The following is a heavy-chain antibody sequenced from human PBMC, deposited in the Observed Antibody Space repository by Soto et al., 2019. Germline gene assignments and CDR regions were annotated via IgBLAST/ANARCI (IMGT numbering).Heavy chain of an antibody. V-gene: IGHV1-69*13. Sequence: SVKVSCKASGGTFSSYAISWVRQAPGQGLEWMGGIIPIFGTANYAQKFQGRVTITADESTSTAYMELSSLRSEDTAVYYCARALLLYSSGRYETDYCGQGTLVPVSS. D-gene: IGHD6-19*01. CDR2: IIPIFGTA. CDR1: GGTFSSYA. CDR3: ARALLLYSSGRYETDY. J-gene: IGHJ4*02.